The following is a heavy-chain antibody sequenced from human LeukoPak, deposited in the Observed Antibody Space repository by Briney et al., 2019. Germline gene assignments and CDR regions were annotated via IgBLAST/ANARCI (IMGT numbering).Heavy chain of an antibody. CDR1: GGTFSSYA. CDR3: ARDLGTRAGLIGFDP. D-gene: IGHD1-1*01. CDR2: IIPIFGTA. J-gene: IGHJ5*02. V-gene: IGHV1-69*06. Sequence: ASVKVSCKASGGTFSSYAISWVRQAPGQGLEWMGGIIPIFGTANYAQKFQGRVTITADKSTSTAYMELSSLRSEDTAVYYCARDLGTRAGLIGFDPWGQGTLVTVSS.